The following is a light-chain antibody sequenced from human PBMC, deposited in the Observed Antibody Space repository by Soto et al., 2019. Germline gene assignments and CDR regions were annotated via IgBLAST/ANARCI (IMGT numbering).Light chain of an antibody. J-gene: IGKJ4*01. V-gene: IGKV3-11*01. Sequence: SPGERATLSCRASQSVSSYLAWYQQKPGQAPRLLIFDASNRATGIPARFSGSGSGTDFTLTISSLEPEDFAVYYCQQRTNWPLTFGGGTKVDIK. CDR2: DAS. CDR1: QSVSSY. CDR3: QQRTNWPLT.